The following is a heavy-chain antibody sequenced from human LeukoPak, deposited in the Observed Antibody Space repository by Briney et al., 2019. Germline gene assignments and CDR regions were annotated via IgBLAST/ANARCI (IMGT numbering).Heavy chain of an antibody. J-gene: IGHJ4*02. D-gene: IGHD6-6*01. V-gene: IGHV4-4*07. Sequence: SETLSLTRTVSSGSLGSYYWNWLRQPAGKGLEWIGHIYTSGSTNYNPSLKSRVTMSVDTSKNQFSLKLNSVTAADTAFYYCAREYSSSSGEALDYWGQGTLVTVSS. CDR2: IYTSGST. CDR3: AREYSSSSGEALDY. CDR1: SGSLGSYY.